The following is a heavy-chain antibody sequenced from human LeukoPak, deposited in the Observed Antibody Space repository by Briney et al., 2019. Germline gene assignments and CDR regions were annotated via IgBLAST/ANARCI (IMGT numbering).Heavy chain of an antibody. CDR2: MYYSGTT. CDR3: ARAWATDYFDY. CDR1: GGSISSYY. V-gene: IGHV4-59*01. Sequence: SGTLSLTCTVSGGSISSYYWSWIRQPPGKGLEWIGYMYYSGTTKYNPSLKSRVTISVDTSKNQFSLKLSSVTAADTAMYYCARAWATDYFDYWGQGTLVTVSS. J-gene: IGHJ4*02.